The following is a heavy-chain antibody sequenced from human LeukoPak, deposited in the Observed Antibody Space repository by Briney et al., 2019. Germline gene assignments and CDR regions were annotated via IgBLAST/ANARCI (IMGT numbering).Heavy chain of an antibody. CDR3: ARRRVEAAALYFDY. CDR2: IYYSGST. Sequence: NASETLSLTCTVSGGSIISYYWSWIRQPPGKGPEWIGSIYYSGSTSYNPSLKSRVTISIDTSKSQFSLKLSSVTAADTAVYYCARRRVEAAALYFDYWGQGTLVTVSS. V-gene: IGHV4-59*05. D-gene: IGHD6-13*01. CDR1: GGSIISYY. J-gene: IGHJ4*02.